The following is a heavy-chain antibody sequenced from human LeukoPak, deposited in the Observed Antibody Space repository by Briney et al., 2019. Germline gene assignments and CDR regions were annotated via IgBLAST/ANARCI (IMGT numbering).Heavy chain of an antibody. J-gene: IGHJ5*02. V-gene: IGHV4-34*01. CDR3: ARGRIVVVPAAINGVHGWFDP. Sequence: SETLSLTCAVYGGSFSGYYWSWIRQPPGKGLEWIGEINHSGSTNYNPSLKSRVTISVDTSKNQFSLKLSSVTAADTAVYYCARGRIVVVPAAINGVHGWFDPWGQGSLVTVSS. D-gene: IGHD2-2*01. CDR1: GGSFSGYY. CDR2: INHSGST.